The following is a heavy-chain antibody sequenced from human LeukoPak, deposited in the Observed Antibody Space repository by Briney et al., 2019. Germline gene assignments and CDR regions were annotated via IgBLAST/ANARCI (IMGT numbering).Heavy chain of an antibody. V-gene: IGHV4-34*01. D-gene: IGHD1-7*01. CDR2: INDSGRT. J-gene: IGHJ6*04. CDR3: ARRWNYGRNYCIDV. Sequence: NPSETLSLTCAVYGGSFSNYYWSWIRQPPGKGLEWIGEINDSGRTNYNPSLMSRVTVSVDTSKKQFSLRLTSVTATDTAVYYCARRWNYGRNYCIDVWGKGATVSVSS. CDR1: GGSFSNYY.